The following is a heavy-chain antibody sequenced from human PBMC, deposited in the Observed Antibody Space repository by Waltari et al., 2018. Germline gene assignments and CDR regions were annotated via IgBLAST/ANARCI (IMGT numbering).Heavy chain of an antibody. V-gene: IGHV7-4-1*02. J-gene: IGHJ4*02. CDR1: GYTFTSYA. CDR2: INTNTGNP. CDR3: ARDGPSYYYDSSGSFDY. Sequence: QVQLVQSGSELKKPWASVKVSCKASGYTFTSYAMNWVRQAPGQGLEWMGWINTNTGNPTYAQGFTGRFVFSLDTSVSTAYLQISSLKAEDTAVYYCARDGPSYYYDSSGSFDYWGQGTLVTVSS. D-gene: IGHD3-22*01.